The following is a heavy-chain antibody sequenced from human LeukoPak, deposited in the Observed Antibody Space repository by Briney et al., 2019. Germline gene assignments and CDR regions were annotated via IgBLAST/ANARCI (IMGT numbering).Heavy chain of an antibody. CDR2: ISSNADTI. J-gene: IGHJ4*02. CDR1: GFAFSSYE. D-gene: IGHD3-16*01. Sequence: GGSLRLSCAASGFAFSSYEMNWVRQAPGKGLEWVSHISSNADTIYYADSVKGRFTISRDNAKKSLYLQMHSLRVEDTAVYYCSSAYGGLLDHWGQGTLVTVSS. V-gene: IGHV3-48*03. CDR3: SSAYGGLLDH.